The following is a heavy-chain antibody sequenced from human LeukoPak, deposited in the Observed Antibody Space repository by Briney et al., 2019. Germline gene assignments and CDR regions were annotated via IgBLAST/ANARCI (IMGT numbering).Heavy chain of an antibody. CDR2: ITPLFGRP. CDR1: GGTFSNYP. Sequence: SVKVSCKASGGTFSNYPISWVRQTPGQGLEWMGGITPLFGRPNYAQKFQGRVTINADESTSTAYMELSSLRSEDTAIYYCARAPGYCSSTSCYATNYYYYGMDVWGQGTTVTVSS. CDR3: ARAPGYCSSTSCYATNYYYYGMDV. D-gene: IGHD2-2*01. V-gene: IGHV1-69*13. J-gene: IGHJ6*02.